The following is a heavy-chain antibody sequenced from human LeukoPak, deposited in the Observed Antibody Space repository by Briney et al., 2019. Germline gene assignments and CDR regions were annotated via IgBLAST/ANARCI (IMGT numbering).Heavy chain of an antibody. CDR2: IWYDGSNK. CDR3: ATTRMEYYYDSSGYYYS. Sequence: PGGSLRLSCAASGFTFSSYGMHWVRQAPGKGLEWVAVIWYDGSNKYYADSVKGRFTISRDNSKNTLYLQMNSLRAEDTAVYYCATTRMEYYYDSSGYYYSWGQGTLVTVSS. V-gene: IGHV3-33*01. D-gene: IGHD3-22*01. J-gene: IGHJ4*02. CDR1: GFTFSSYG.